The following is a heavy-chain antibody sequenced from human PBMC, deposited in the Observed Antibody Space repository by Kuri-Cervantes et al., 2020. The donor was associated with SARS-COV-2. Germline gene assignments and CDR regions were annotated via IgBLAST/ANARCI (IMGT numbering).Heavy chain of an antibody. CDR3: AGAHEEDGSGGWFDP. V-gene: IGHV3-7*01. CDR2: IKQDGSEK. CDR1: GFTFSSYW. Sequence: GESLKISCAASGFTFSSYWMSWVRQAPGKGLEWVANIKQDGSEKYYVDSVKGRFTISRDNAKNSLYLQMNSLRAEDTAVYYCAGAHEEDGSGGWFDPWGQGTLVTVSS. J-gene: IGHJ5*02. D-gene: IGHD1-26*01.